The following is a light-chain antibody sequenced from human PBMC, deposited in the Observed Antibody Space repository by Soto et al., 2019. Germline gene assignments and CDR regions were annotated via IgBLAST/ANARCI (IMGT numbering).Light chain of an antibody. CDR1: QSLSSSY. CDR3: RQYGSSPRT. V-gene: IGKV3-20*01. Sequence: EIVLTQSPGTLSLSTGERATLSCRASQSLSSSYLAWYQQIPGQAPRLLIYAASSRATGTPDRFSGSGSGTDFTLIISRLEPEDFAVYYCRQYGSSPRTFGQGTKVDIK. CDR2: AAS. J-gene: IGKJ1*01.